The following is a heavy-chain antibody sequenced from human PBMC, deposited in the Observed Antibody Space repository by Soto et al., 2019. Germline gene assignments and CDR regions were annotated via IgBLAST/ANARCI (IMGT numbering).Heavy chain of an antibody. V-gene: IGHV5-10-1*01. J-gene: IGHJ5*02. CDR2: IDPSDSYT. CDR3: ARYRCSSTSCSRWFDP. CDR1: GYSFTSYW. Sequence: GESRKISCKGSGYSFTSYWISWVRQMPGKGLEWMGRIDPSDSYTNYSPSFQGHVTISADKSISTAYLQWSSLKASDTAMYYCARYRCSSTSCSRWFDPWGQGTLVTVSS. D-gene: IGHD2-2*01.